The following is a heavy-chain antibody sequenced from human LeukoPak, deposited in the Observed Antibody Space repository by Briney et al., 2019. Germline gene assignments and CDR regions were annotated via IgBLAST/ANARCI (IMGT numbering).Heavy chain of an antibody. Sequence: GGSLRLSCAASGFTFSSYGMHWVRQAPGKGLEWVAFIRFDGSNKYYADSVKGRFTISRDNSKNTLYLQMNSLRAEDTAVYYCAKPRDSILYYYYYMDVWGKGTTVTVSS. CDR3: AKPRDSILYYYYYMDV. J-gene: IGHJ6*03. CDR1: GFTFSSYG. D-gene: IGHD2-21*02. V-gene: IGHV3-30*02. CDR2: IRFDGSNK.